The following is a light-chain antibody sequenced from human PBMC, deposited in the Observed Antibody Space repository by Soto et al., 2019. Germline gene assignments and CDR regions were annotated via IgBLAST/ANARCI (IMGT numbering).Light chain of an antibody. CDR2: DAS. J-gene: IGKJ4*01. V-gene: IGKV3-11*01. CDR1: QSVSSY. Sequence: EIVWTQSPATLSLSPGERATLSCRASQSVSSYLACYQQNPGQAPRLLIYDASNRATGIPARFSGSGSGTDFTLTISSLEPEDFAVYYCQQRSNWPLTFGGGTKVEIK. CDR3: QQRSNWPLT.